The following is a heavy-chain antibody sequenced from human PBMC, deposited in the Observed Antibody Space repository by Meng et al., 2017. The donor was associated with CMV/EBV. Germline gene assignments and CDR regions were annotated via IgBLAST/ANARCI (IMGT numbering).Heavy chain of an antibody. D-gene: IGHD3-9*01. CDR2: ISAYNGNT. CDR3: ARDFDWLLRGAGDY. V-gene: IGHV1-18*01. CDR1: GYTFTSYG. Sequence: HVPLLQSVAEVKEPGASVKVSCKASGYTFTSYGISWGRQAPGQGLEWMGWISAYNGNTNYAQKLQGSVTMTTDTSTSTAYMELRSLRSDDTAVYSCARDFDWLLRGAGDYWGQGTLVTVSS. J-gene: IGHJ4*02.